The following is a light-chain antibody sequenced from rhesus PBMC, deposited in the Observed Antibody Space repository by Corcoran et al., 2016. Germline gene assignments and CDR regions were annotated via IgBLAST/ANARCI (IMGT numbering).Light chain of an antibody. CDR1: QTISSW. CDR2: KAS. CDR3: QQFSSRPWT. Sequence: DIQMTQSPSSLSASVGDRVTITCRASQTISSWLAWYQQKPGKAPKLRNYKASSLQSGVPSRFSGRGSGTVFTLTISSLQSEDFATYYCQQFSSRPWTFGQGTKVEIK. V-gene: IGKV1-22*01. J-gene: IGKJ1*01.